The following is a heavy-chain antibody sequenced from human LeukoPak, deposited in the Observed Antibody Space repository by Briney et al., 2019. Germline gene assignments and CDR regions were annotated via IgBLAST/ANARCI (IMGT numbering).Heavy chain of an antibody. Sequence: GESLKISCKGSGYSFTSYWIGWVRQMPGKGLEWMGIIYPGDSDTRDSPSFQGQVTISADKSISTAYLQWSSLKASDTAMYYCARLDTAMAPGSAFDIWGQGTMVTVSS. CDR2: IYPGDSDT. V-gene: IGHV5-51*01. CDR1: GYSFTSYW. CDR3: ARLDTAMAPGSAFDI. D-gene: IGHD5-18*01. J-gene: IGHJ3*02.